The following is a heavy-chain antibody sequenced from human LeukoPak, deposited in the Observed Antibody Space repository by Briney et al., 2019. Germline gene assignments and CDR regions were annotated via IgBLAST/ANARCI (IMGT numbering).Heavy chain of an antibody. J-gene: IGHJ4*02. CDR3: AKDSDFWSGYYTGLFDY. D-gene: IGHD3-3*01. CDR1: GLTFSSYA. Sequence: GGSLRLSCAASGLTFSSYAMSWVRQAPGKGLEWVSAISGSGGSTYYADSVKGRFTISRDNSKNTLYLQMNSLRAEDTAVYYCAKDSDFWSGYYTGLFDYWGQGTLVTVSS. CDR2: ISGSGGST. V-gene: IGHV3-23*01.